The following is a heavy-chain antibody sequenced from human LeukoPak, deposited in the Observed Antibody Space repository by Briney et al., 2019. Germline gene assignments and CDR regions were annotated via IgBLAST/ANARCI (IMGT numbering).Heavy chain of an antibody. CDR1: GGSISSSRYY. V-gene: IGHV4-39*01. J-gene: IGHJ4*02. D-gene: IGHD6-6*01. Sequence: SETLSLTCTVSGGSISSSRYYWGWIRQPPGKGLEWIGSIYYSGSTYYNPSLKSRVTISVDTSKNQFSLKLSSVTAADTAVYYCARQVEYSSSFLDYWGQGTLVTVSS. CDR2: IYYSGST. CDR3: ARQVEYSSSFLDY.